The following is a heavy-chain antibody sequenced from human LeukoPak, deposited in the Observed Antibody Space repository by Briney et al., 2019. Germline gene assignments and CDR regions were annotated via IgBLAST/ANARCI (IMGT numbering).Heavy chain of an antibody. J-gene: IGHJ4*02. D-gene: IGHD4-17*01. CDR3: ARDLYYGGNHSP. CDR1: GFTFSSYA. V-gene: IGHV3-21*01. Sequence: EGSLRLSCAASGFTFSSYAMSWVRQAPGKGLEWVSSISSSSSYIYYADSVKGRFTISRDNAKNSLYLQMNSLRAEDTAVYYCARDLYYGGNHSPWGQGTLVTVSS. CDR2: ISSSSSYI.